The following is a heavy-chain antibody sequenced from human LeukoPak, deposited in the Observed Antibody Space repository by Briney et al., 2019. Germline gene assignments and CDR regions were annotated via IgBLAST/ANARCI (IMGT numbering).Heavy chain of an antibody. J-gene: IGHJ5*02. V-gene: IGHV1-18*01. CDR2: ISAYNGNT. Sequence: GASVTVSCTASGYTFTSYGISWVRQAPGQGLAWMGWISAYNGNTNYAQKLQGRVTMTTDTSTSTAYMELRSLRSDDTAVYYCARDRDIVVVPAAVWFDPWGQGTLVTVSS. CDR1: GYTFTSYG. CDR3: ARDRDIVVVPAAVWFDP. D-gene: IGHD2-2*01.